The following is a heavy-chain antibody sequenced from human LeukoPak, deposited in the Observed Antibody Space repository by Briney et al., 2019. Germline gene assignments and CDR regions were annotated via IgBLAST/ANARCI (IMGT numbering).Heavy chain of an antibody. Sequence: ASVKVSCKASGGTFSSYGISWVRQAPGQGLEWMGWVSAYNGNTNYAQKLQGRVAMTTDTSTSTAYMELRSLRSDDTAVYYCARDRRGYSSSWPFDYWGQGTLVTVSS. V-gene: IGHV1-18*01. CDR3: ARDRRGYSSSWPFDY. D-gene: IGHD6-13*01. J-gene: IGHJ4*02. CDR1: GGTFSSYG. CDR2: VSAYNGNT.